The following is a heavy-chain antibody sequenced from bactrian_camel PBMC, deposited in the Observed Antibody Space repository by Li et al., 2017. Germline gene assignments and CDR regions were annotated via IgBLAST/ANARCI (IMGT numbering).Heavy chain of an antibody. Sequence: LVESGGGSVPPGGSLVLSCIGSGFGYDGPDMGWYRQAPGNECELVASIGTDGRTVYADSVKGRFTISQDNDHTNLYLQMNNLKPEDTAMYYCAVSFMGWALDVSWGQGTQVTVS. D-gene: IGHD3*01. J-gene: IGHJ4*01. CDR2: IGTDGRT. CDR1: GFGYDGPD. CDR3: AVSFMGWALDVS. V-gene: IGHV3S55*01.